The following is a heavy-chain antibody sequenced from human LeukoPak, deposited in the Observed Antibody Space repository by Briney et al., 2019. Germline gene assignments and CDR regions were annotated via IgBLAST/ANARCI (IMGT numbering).Heavy chain of an antibody. CDR2: INPNSGGT. V-gene: IGHV1-2*02. CDR1: GYTFTGYY. J-gene: IGHJ4*02. CDR3: ARGSSSWEIYFDY. Sequence: ASVKVSCKASGYTFTGYYMHWVRQAPGQGLEWMGWINPNSGGTNYAQKFQGRVTMTRDTSISTAYMELSRLRSDDTAVYYCARGSSSWEIYFDYWGQGTLVTVSS. D-gene: IGHD6-13*01.